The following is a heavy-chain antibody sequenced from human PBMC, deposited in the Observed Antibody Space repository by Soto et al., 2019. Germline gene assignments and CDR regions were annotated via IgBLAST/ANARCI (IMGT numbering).Heavy chain of an antibody. V-gene: IGHV1-69*08. CDR2: IIPILGIA. CDR3: ARDSSATNRLIAAAPY. J-gene: IGHJ4*02. CDR1: GGTFSSYT. D-gene: IGHD6-13*01. Sequence: QVQLVQSGAEVKKPGSSVKVSCKASGGTFSSYTISWVRQAPGQGLEWMGRIIPILGIANYAQKFQGRVTITADKSTSTAYMELSSLRSEDTAVYYCARDSSATNRLIAAAPYWGQGTLVTVSS.